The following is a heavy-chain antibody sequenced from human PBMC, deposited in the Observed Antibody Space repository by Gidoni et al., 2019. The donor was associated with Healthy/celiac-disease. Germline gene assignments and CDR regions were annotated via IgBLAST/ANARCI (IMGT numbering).Heavy chain of an antibody. J-gene: IGHJ4*02. CDR2: ISYDGSNK. D-gene: IGHD3-22*01. CDR3: ARGTLAYYYDSSGYYGY. Sequence: QVQLVESGGGVVQPGRSLRLSCAASGFTFRSYAMHWVRQAPGKGLEWVAVISYDGSNKYYADSVKGRFTISRDNSKNTLYLQMNSLRAEDTAVYYCARGTLAYYYDSSGYYGYWGQGTLVTVSS. CDR1: GFTFRSYA. V-gene: IGHV3-30*01.